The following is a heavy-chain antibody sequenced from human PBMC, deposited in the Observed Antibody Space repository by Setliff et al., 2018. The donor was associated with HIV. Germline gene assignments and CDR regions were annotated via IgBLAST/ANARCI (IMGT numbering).Heavy chain of an antibody. CDR2: INPNTGVT. D-gene: IGHD2-2*01. J-gene: IGHJ5*02. CDR1: GYTFTDYY. Sequence: WASVKVSCKASGYTFTDYYIHWVRQAPGQGLEWMGWINPNTGVTTYALKFQGRVTITRDTSISTAYMELSRLRSDDTAVYYCARGELGYCSITSCYAGWFDPWGLGTLVTVSS. V-gene: IGHV1-2*02. CDR3: ARGELGYCSITSCYAGWFDP.